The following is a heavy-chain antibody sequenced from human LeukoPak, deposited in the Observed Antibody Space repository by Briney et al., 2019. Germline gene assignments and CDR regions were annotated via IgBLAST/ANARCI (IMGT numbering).Heavy chain of an antibody. V-gene: IGHV1-2*02. CDR3: ARDGSRTAFDI. CDR1: GYTFTSYG. CDR2: INSNNGAT. D-gene: IGHD1-14*01. J-gene: IGHJ3*02. Sequence: ASVKVSCKASGYTFTSYGINWVRQAPGQGLEWIGWINSNNGATNYARRFQGRVIVTRVTSISTAYMDLSGLRSDDTAMYYCARDGSRTAFDIWGQGTMVTVSS.